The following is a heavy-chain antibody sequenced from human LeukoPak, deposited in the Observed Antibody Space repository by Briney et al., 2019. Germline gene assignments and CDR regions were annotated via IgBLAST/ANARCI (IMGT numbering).Heavy chain of an antibody. CDR1: GGSISSYY. CDR3: ARVRCSGGSRYSKNAFDI. V-gene: IGHV4-59*01. D-gene: IGHD2-15*01. Sequence: PSETLSLTCTVSGGSISSYYWSWIRQPPGKGLEWIGYIYYSGTTNYNPSLKSRVTISVDTSKNQFSLELTSVTAADTAVYYCARVRCSGGSRYSKNAFDIWGQGTMVTVSS. J-gene: IGHJ3*02. CDR2: IYYSGTT.